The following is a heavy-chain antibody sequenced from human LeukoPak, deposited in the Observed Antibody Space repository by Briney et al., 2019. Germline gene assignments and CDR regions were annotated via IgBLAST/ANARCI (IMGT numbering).Heavy chain of an antibody. CDR2: IKSKTDGGTT. D-gene: IGHD3-22*01. CDR3: TSGRADITMIEI. CDR1: GFTFSNTW. J-gene: IGHJ3*02. V-gene: IGHV3-15*01. Sequence: GGSLRLSCAASGFTFSNTWMNWVRQAPGKGPEWVGRIKSKTDGGTTDYAARVKGRFTISRDDSKNTLYLQMNSLKTEDTAVYYSTSGRADITMIEICGQGTMVTVSS.